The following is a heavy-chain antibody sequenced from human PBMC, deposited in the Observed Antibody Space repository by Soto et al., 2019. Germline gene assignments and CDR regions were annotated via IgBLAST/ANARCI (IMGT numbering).Heavy chain of an antibody. V-gene: IGHV1-69*12. D-gene: IGHD3-16*01. CDR2: FIPIFATA. J-gene: IGHJ6*02. CDR1: GGTFSSYA. CDR3: AQCLLGVNYYYGMDV. Sequence: QVQLVQSGAEVKKPGSSVKVSCKASGGTFSSYAINWVRQAPGQGLEWMGGFIPIFATADYAQKFQGRVTITADESTSTAYMELSRLRSEDTAVYYCAQCLLGVNYYYGMDVWGQGTTVTVSS.